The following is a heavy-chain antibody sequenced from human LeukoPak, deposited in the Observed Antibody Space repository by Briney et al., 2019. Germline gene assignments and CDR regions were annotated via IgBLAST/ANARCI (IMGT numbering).Heavy chain of an antibody. J-gene: IGHJ4*02. Sequence: PSETLSLTCTVSGGSISSSSYYWGWIRQPPGKGLEWIGSIYYSGSTYYNPSLKSRVTISADTSKNQFSLKLSSVTAADTAVYYCARAGFTIFDYWGQGTLVTVSS. V-gene: IGHV4-39*07. D-gene: IGHD2-2*01. CDR2: IYYSGST. CDR3: ARAGFTIFDY. CDR1: GGSISSSSYY.